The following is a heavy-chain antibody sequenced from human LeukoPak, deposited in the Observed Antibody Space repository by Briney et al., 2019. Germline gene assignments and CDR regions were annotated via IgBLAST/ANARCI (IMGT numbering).Heavy chain of an antibody. CDR2: INSDGSST. CDR1: GFTFSSYW. V-gene: IGHV3-74*01. J-gene: IGHJ4*02. D-gene: IGHD5-18*01. CDR3: AKEKYRGYSYGSGDY. Sequence: GGSLRLSCAASGFTFSSYWMHWVRQAPGKGLVWVSRINSDGSSTTYADSVKGRFTISRDNSKNTLYLQMNSLRVEDTAVYYCAKEKYRGYSYGSGDYWGQGTVVTVSS.